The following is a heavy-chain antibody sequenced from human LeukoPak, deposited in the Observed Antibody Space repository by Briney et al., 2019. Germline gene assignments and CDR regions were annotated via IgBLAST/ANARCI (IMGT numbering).Heavy chain of an antibody. V-gene: IGHV3-15*01. J-gene: IGHJ4*02. Sequence: GGSLRLSCAASGFTLNNAWMSRVRQAPGKGLEWLGRIKRETDGGTIDYAAPVKGRFTISRDNAKNSLYLQMNSLRAEDTAIYYCTRVGYIDEGIDYWGQGTLVTVSS. D-gene: IGHD5-24*01. CDR3: TRVGYIDEGIDY. CDR2: IKRETDGGTI. CDR1: GFTLNNAW.